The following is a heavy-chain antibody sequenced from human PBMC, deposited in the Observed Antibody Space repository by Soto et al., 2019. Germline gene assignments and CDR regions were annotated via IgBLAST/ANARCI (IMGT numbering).Heavy chain of an antibody. D-gene: IGHD4-4*01. Sequence: GASVNVSCKASGYTFTSYDVNWVRQATGQGLEWMGWMNPNSGNTGYAQKFQGRVTMTRNTSISTAYMELSSLRSEDTAVYYCAREVTVAWFDPWGQGTLVTVSS. CDR2: MNPNSGNT. CDR3: AREVTVAWFDP. CDR1: GYTFTSYD. V-gene: IGHV1-8*01. J-gene: IGHJ5*02.